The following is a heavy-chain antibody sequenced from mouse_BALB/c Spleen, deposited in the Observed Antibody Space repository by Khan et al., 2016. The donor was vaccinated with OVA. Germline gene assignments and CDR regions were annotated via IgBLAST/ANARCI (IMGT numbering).Heavy chain of an antibody. V-gene: IGHV1S81*02. J-gene: IGHJ3*01. CDR1: GYTFTSYY. CDR3: TSPLTFAWFAY. CDR2: INPSNGGT. D-gene: IGHD1-3*01. Sequence: QVQLQQPGAELVKPGASVNLSCKASGYTFTSYYMYWVKQRPGQGLEWIGGINPSNGGTNFNEKFKSKATLTVDKSYSTAYMQLSSLTSEDSAVYYCTSPLTFAWFAYWGQGTLVTVSA.